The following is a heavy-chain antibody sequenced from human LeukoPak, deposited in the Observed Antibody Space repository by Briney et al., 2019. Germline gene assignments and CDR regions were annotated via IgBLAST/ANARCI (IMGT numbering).Heavy chain of an antibody. J-gene: IGHJ5*02. Sequence: SETLSPTCTVSGGSISSYYWSWIRQPPGKGLEWIGYIYYSGSTNYNPSLKSRVTISVDTSKNQFSLKLSSVTAADTAVYYCARTPWKGVVIVPNWFDPWGQGTLVTVSS. CDR2: IYYSGST. CDR1: GGSISSYY. V-gene: IGHV4-59*01. CDR3: ARTPWKGVVIVPNWFDP. D-gene: IGHD3-3*01.